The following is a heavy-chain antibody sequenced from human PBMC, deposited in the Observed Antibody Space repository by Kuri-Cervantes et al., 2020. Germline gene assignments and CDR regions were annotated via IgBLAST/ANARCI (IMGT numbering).Heavy chain of an antibody. V-gene: IGHV3-53*01. Sequence: GGSLRLSCAASGFTVSSNYMSWVRQAPGKGLEWVSVIYSGGSTYYADSVKSRFTISRDNSKNTLYLQMNSLSDEDTAVYYCARDDNWGFDYWGQGTPVTVSS. CDR1: GFTVSSNY. CDR2: IYSGGST. J-gene: IGHJ4*02. D-gene: IGHD1-1*01. CDR3: ARDDNWGFDY.